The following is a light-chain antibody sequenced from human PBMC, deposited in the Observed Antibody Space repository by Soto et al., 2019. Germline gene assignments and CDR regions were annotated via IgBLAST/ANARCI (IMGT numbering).Light chain of an antibody. CDR1: ENINVY. CDR3: QQRSNRPT. V-gene: IGKV3-11*01. CDR2: DGS. J-gene: IGKJ1*01. Sequence: EIVLTQSPATLSLSPGERAALSCRASENINVYLAWYQQKPGQAPRLVIYDGSNRATGIPARFSGSGSGTDFTLTISSLEPEDFAVYYCQQRSNRPTFGQGTKVEIK.